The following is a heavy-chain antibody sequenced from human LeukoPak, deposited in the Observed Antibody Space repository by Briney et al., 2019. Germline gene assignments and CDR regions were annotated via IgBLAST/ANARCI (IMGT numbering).Heavy chain of an antibody. CDR3: ARVVAVTGTPDYYMDV. CDR1: GYMFTGYY. D-gene: IGHD6-19*01. V-gene: IGHV1-2*02. Sequence: AAVKVCFQASGYMFTGYYMHWVRQAPGQGLEWMGWINPNSGGTNYAQKFNGRVTMTRDTSISTAYMDLNRLRSDDTAVYYCARVVAVTGTPDYYMDVWGTGTMVTVSS. J-gene: IGHJ6*03. CDR2: INPNSGGT.